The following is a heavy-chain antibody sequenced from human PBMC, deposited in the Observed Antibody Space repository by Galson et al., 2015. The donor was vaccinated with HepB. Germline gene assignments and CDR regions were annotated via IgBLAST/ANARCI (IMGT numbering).Heavy chain of an antibody. J-gene: IGHJ5*02. CDR3: ARIEGGDFWSGYYKANWFDP. Sequence: QSGAEVKKPGESLKISCKGSGYRFITHWIAWVRQKPGKGLEWMGMIYPGDGETRYSPSFQGQVTMSADKSLNSAYLQWTSLRASDTAMYYCARIEGGDFWSGYYKANWFDPWGQGTLVTVSS. D-gene: IGHD3-3*01. CDR2: IYPGDGET. CDR1: GYRFITHW. V-gene: IGHV5-51*01.